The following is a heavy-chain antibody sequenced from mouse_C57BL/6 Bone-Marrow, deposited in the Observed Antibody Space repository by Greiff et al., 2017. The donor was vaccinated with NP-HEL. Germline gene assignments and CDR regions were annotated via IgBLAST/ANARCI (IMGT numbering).Heavy chain of an antibody. CDR2: ISNLAYSI. D-gene: IGHD1-1*01. V-gene: IGHV5-15*01. CDR3: ARHHDYGSSYIYAMDY. Sequence: EVQVVASGGGLVQPGGSLKLSCAASGFTFSDYGMAWVRQAPRKGPEWVAFISNLAYSIYYVATVTGRFPISREHAKNTLYLEMSSLRSEDTAMYYCARHHDYGSSYIYAMDYWGQGTSVTVSA. CDR1: GFTFSDYG. J-gene: IGHJ4*01.